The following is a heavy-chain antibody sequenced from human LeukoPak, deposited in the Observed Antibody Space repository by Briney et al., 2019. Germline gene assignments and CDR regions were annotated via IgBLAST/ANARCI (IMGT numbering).Heavy chain of an antibody. D-gene: IGHD3-10*01. J-gene: IGHJ6*03. Sequence: SVKVSCKASGYTFTSYDINWVRQAPGQGLEWMGGIIPIFGTANYAQKFQGRVTITADESTSTVYMELSSLRSEDTAVYYCARNRRVVRGVIIVENYYYYMDVWGKGTTVTISS. CDR3: ARNRRVVRGVIIVENYYYYMDV. CDR1: GYTFTSYD. CDR2: IIPIFGTA. V-gene: IGHV1-69*13.